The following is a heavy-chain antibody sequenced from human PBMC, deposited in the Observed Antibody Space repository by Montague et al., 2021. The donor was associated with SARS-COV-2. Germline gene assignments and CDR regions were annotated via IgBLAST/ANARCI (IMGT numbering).Heavy chain of an antibody. CDR3: TRLGWGYSDGLDY. CDR2: IKQDGSEK. CDR1: GFTFSSYW. J-gene: IGHJ4*02. D-gene: IGHD5-18*01. Sequence: SLRLSCAASGFTFSSYWMSWFRQAPGKGLEWVANIKQDGSEKYYVDSVKGRFSISRDNAKNSLYLQMSSLRAEDTAMYYCTRLGWGYSDGLDYWGQGTLVTVSS. V-gene: IGHV3-7*01.